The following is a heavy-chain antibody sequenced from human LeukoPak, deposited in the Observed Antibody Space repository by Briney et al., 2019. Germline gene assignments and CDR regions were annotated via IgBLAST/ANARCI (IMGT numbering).Heavy chain of an antibody. D-gene: IGHD6-13*01. CDR3: ASEIAAAGVFDY. CDR1: GVTVSSNY. Sequence: GGSLRLSCAASGVTVSSNYMSWVRQAPGKGLEWVSAISGSGGSTYYADSVKGRFTISRDNSKNTLYLQMNSLRAEDTAVYYCASEIAAAGVFDYWGQGTLVTVSS. J-gene: IGHJ4*02. CDR2: ISGSGGST. V-gene: IGHV3-23*01.